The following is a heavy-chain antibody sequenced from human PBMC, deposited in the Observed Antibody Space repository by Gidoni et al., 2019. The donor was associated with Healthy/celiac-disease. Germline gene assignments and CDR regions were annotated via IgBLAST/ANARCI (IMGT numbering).Heavy chain of an antibody. CDR3: ARGSTFEYSSSLYYYYGMDV. CDR2: IYYSGST. D-gene: IGHD6-6*01. Sequence: QVQLQESGPGLVKPSETLSLTCTVSGGSISSYYWSWIRQPPGKGLEWIGYIYYSGSTNYNPSLKSRVTISVDTSKNQCSLKLSSVTAADTAVYYCARGSTFEYSSSLYYYYGMDVWGQGTTVTVSS. CDR1: GGSISSYY. V-gene: IGHV4-59*01. J-gene: IGHJ6*02.